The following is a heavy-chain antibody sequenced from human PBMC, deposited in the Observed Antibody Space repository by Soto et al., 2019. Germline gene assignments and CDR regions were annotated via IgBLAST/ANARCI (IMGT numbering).Heavy chain of an antibody. Sequence: QVQLVESGGGVVQPGRSLRLSCAASGFTFSSYGMHWVRQAPGKGLEWVAVIWYDGSNKYYADSVKGRFTISRDNPKNTLYLQMNSLRAEDTAVYYCASNFLVTTYYYYGMDVWGQGTTVTVSS. CDR3: ASNFLVTTYYYYGMDV. J-gene: IGHJ6*02. CDR1: GFTFSSYG. V-gene: IGHV3-33*01. CDR2: IWYDGSNK. D-gene: IGHD3-9*01.